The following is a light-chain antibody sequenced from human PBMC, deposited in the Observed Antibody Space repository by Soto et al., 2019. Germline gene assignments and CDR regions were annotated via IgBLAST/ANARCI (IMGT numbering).Light chain of an antibody. J-gene: IGKJ4*01. CDR3: QQYCSSPF. CDR2: GAS. CDR1: QSVSSSY. V-gene: IGKV3-20*01. Sequence: EIVLTQSPGTLSLSPGERATLSCRASQSVSSSYLGWYQQKPGQAPRLLVYGASSRATGIPGRFSGSGSGTDFPPTISRLEPEDFAVYYWQQYCSSPFFGGGTKVEIK.